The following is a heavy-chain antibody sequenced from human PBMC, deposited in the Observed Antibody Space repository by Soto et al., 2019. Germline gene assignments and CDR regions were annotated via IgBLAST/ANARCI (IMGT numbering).Heavy chain of an antibody. CDR3: ARDGGPRGDYYYAMDV. V-gene: IGHV4-31*03. CDR1: GYSMSRSSAYY. Sequence: QVQLQESGPGLVKPSQTLSLTCTVSGYSMSRSSAYYWSWIRQHPEKGLEWIGYIYSGGTTNYNPPLRRRVTISLDTANNQFSLNLSSVTAADTALYYCARDGGPRGDYYYAMDVWGPGTTVTVSS. D-gene: IGHD3-10*01. J-gene: IGHJ6*02. CDR2: IYSGGTT.